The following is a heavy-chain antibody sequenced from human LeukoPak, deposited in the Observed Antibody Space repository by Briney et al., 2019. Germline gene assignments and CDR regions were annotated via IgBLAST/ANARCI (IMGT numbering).Heavy chain of an antibody. CDR2: VTAFNENT. V-gene: IGHV1-18*01. J-gene: IGHJ2*01. Sequence: ASVKVSCKASGFALTTYNIVWLRQAPGQGLEWLGWVTAFNENTDYSRKVQGRVTMTRDRSTDTAYMELRSLRFDDTAVYYCARVALGSWYFDLWGRGTLVTVSS. D-gene: IGHD2-15*01. CDR1: GFALTTYN. CDR3: ARVALGSWYFDL.